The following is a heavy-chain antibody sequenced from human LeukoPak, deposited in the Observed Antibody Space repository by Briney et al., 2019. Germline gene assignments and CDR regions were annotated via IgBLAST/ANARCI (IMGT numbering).Heavy chain of an antibody. CDR2: INHSGST. D-gene: IGHD6-13*01. CDR3: ARGSGVAAAVSY. CDR1: GGSFSGYY. J-gene: IGHJ4*02. V-gene: IGHV4-34*01. Sequence: SETLSLTCAVYGGSFSGYYWSWIRQPPGKGLEWIGEINHSGSTNYNPPLKSRVTISVDTSKNQFSLKLSSVTAADTAVYYCARGSGVAAAVSYWGQGTLVTVSS.